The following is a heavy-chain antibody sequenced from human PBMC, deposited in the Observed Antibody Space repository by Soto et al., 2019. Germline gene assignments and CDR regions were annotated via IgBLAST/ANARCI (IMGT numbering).Heavy chain of an antibody. Sequence: ASVKVSCKASGYTFTSYGISWVRQAPGQGLEWMGWISAYNGNTNYAQKLQGRVTMTTDTSTSTAYMELRSLRSDDTAVYYFARFPPHTYGDYKPNWFDPWGQGTLVTVSS. J-gene: IGHJ5*02. D-gene: IGHD4-17*01. CDR2: ISAYNGNT. CDR1: GYTFTSYG. CDR3: ARFPPHTYGDYKPNWFDP. V-gene: IGHV1-18*01.